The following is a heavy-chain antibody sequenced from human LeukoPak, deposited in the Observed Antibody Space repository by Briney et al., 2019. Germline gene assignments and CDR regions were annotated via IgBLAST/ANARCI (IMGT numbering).Heavy chain of an antibody. D-gene: IGHD6-19*01. CDR2: ISSSSTYM. Sequence: AGGSLRLSCAASGVTFSSYYMSWVRQAPGKGLEWVSSISSSSTYMFYADSVRGRFTISRDNAKNSLYLQMNSLRAEDTAVYYCARDRGSGWHTFDYWGQGTLVTVSS. J-gene: IGHJ4*02. CDR1: GVTFSSYY. V-gene: IGHV3-21*01. CDR3: ARDRGSGWHTFDY.